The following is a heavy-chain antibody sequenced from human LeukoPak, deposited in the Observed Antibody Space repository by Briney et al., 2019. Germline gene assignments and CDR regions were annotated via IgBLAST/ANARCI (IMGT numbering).Heavy chain of an antibody. D-gene: IGHD1-1*01. CDR1: GFIFRNYY. J-gene: IGHJ4*01. V-gene: IGHV3-30-3*01. Sequence: GRSLRLSCAASGFIFRNYYMHWVRQAPGKGLEWVAVISLDGYNEYYADSVKGRFSLSRDNSMNTLYLQLNSLRTEDTAMYYCARDLSGHWTYDYWGQGTLVTVSS. CDR3: ARDLSGHWTYDY. CDR2: ISLDGYNE.